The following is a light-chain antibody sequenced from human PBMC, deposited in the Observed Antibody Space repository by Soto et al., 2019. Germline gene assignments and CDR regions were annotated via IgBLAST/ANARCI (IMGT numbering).Light chain of an antibody. Sequence: QSVLTQPPSVSGAPGQRVTISCSGSSSNIGAGYDVHWYQQFPGTAPKLLIHGNNNRPSGVPHRFSGSKSGASASLAITGVQAEDEADYYCQSYDSSVSVQVVFGGGTKLTVL. CDR3: QSYDSSVSVQVV. CDR1: SSNIGAGYD. CDR2: GNN. V-gene: IGLV1-40*01. J-gene: IGLJ2*01.